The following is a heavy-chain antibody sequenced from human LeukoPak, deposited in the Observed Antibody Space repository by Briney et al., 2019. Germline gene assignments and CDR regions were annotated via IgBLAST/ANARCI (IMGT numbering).Heavy chain of an antibody. Sequence: GGSLRLSCAASGFTFSSYAMSWVRQAPGKGLEWVSAISGSGGSTYYADSVKGRFTISRDNSKNTLYLQMNSLRAEDTAVYYCAKAVASSGWYSYYYYGMDVWGQGTTVTVSS. V-gene: IGHV3-23*01. D-gene: IGHD6-19*01. CDR2: ISGSGGST. CDR3: AKAVASSGWYSYYYYGMDV. CDR1: GFTFSSYA. J-gene: IGHJ6*02.